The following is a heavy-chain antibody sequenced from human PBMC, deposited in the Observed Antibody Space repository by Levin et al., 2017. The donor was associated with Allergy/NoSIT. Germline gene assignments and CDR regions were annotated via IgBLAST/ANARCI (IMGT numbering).Heavy chain of an antibody. V-gene: IGHV2-70*11. CDR1: GFSLSTSGMC. J-gene: IGHJ4*02. D-gene: IGHD5-24*01. Sequence: QTLSLTCTFSGFSLSTSGMCVSWIRQPPGKALEWLARIDWDDDKYYSTSLKTRLTISKDTSKNQVVLTMTNMDPVDTATYYCARIRGDGYNRGPLFDYWGQGTLVTVSS. CDR2: IDWDDDK. CDR3: ARIRGDGYNRGPLFDY.